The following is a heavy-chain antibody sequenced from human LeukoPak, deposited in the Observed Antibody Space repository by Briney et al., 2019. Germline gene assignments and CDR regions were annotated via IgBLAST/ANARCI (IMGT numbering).Heavy chain of an antibody. D-gene: IGHD2-2*02. V-gene: IGHV3-23*01. J-gene: IGHJ4*02. CDR1: GFPFSSYA. Sequence: PGGSLRLSCAASGFPFSSYAMNWVRQAPGKGLEWVSAISGSGASTYYADSVKGRFTLSRDDSKNTLYLQMNSLRAEDTAVYYCAKSRSSSSTSCYNYWGQGTLVTVSS. CDR3: AKSRSSSSTSCYNY. CDR2: ISGSGAST.